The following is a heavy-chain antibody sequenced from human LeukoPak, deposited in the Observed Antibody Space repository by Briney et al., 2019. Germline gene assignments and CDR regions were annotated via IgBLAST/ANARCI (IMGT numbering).Heavy chain of an antibody. D-gene: IGHD6-25*01. Sequence: PPGGSLRLSCAASGFTVSHYYMTWVRQAPGKGLECVSVIYSGGSTYSADSVKGRFTISRDNSKNTLYLQMNNLRAEDSAVYYCAKDLSGYGPYWYFDLWGRGTLVTVSS. CDR1: GFTVSHYY. J-gene: IGHJ2*01. CDR2: IYSGGST. CDR3: AKDLSGYGPYWYFDL. V-gene: IGHV3-53*01.